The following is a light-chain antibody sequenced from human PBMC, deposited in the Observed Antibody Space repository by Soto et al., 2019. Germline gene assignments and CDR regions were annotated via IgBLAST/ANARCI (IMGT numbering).Light chain of an antibody. CDR3: YSYAGSSIFVV. J-gene: IGLJ2*01. CDR1: SSDVGGYNL. V-gene: IGLV2-23*02. CDR2: EVT. Sequence: QSALTQPASVSGSPGQSITISCTGTSSDVGGYNLVSWYQHLPGKAPKLMIFEVTKRPSGVSTRFSGSKSGNTASLTISGLQAEDEADYYCYSYAGSSIFVVFGGGTKLTVL.